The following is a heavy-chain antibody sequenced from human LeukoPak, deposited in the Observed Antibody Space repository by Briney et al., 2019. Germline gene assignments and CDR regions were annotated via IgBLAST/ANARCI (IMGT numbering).Heavy chain of an antibody. J-gene: IGHJ4*02. CDR2: INPNSGDT. CDR1: GYTFTANF. Sequence: ASVTVSFKTSGYTFTANFMHWVRQAPGQGRGWMGWINPNSGDTNSSHKFQGRGTITRDTAISTAYMELRGLTYGDTAIYYCARLYSQELDLLLLIGYYDYWGQGTLVTVSS. CDR3: ARLYSQELDLLLLIGYYDY. D-gene: IGHD2-15*01. V-gene: IGHV1-2*07.